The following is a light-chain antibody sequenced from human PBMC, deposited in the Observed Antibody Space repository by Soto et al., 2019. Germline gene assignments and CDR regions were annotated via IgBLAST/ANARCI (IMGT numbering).Light chain of an antibody. CDR3: SSYTSSTTQVV. V-gene: IGLV2-14*01. CDR2: EVS. Sequence: QSALTQPASVSGSPGQSITISCTGTSSDVGGYNYVSWYQQHPGKAPKLIIYEVSDRPSEVSNRFSGSKSGNTASLTISGPQAEDEADYYCSSYTSSTTQVVFGGGTKVTVL. CDR1: SSDVGGYNY. J-gene: IGLJ2*01.